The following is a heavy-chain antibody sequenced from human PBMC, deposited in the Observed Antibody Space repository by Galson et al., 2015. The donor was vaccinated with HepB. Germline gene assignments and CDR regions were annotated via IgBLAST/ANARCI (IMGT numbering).Heavy chain of an antibody. Sequence: SLRLSCAASGFTFSSYSMNWVRQAPGKGLEWVSSISSSSSYIYYADSVKGRFTISRDNAKNSLYLQMNSLRAEDTAVYYCARALLRSGWYVSYWGQGTLVTVSS. CDR3: ARALLRSGWYVSY. CDR2: ISSSSSYI. V-gene: IGHV3-21*01. CDR1: GFTFSSYS. D-gene: IGHD6-19*01. J-gene: IGHJ4*02.